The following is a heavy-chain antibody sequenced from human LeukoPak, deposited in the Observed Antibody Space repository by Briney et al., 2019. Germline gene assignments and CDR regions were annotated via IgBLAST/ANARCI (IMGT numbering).Heavy chain of an antibody. CDR2: IYSGGST. Sequence: GGSLRLSCAASGFTVSSNYMTWVRQAPRKGLEWVSIIYSGGSTYYADSVKGRFTISRDNSKNTLYLQMNSLRTEDTAVYYCAKRDGYNSGPFDYWGQGTLVTVSS. V-gene: IGHV3-66*01. CDR1: GFTVSSNY. D-gene: IGHD5-24*01. J-gene: IGHJ4*02. CDR3: AKRDGYNSGPFDY.